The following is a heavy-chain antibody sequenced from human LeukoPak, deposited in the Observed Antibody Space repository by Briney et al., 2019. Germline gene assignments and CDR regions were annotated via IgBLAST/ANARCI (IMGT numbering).Heavy chain of an antibody. Sequence: ASVKVSCKASGYTFTGYYMHWVRQAPGQGLEWMGWINPNSGGTNYAQKFQGWVTMTRDTSISTAYMELSRLRSDDTAVYYCARTSKSGWPYYYGMDVWGQGTTVTVSS. CDR2: INPNSGGT. J-gene: IGHJ6*02. CDR1: GYTFTGYY. V-gene: IGHV1-2*04. CDR3: ARTSKSGWPYYYGMDV. D-gene: IGHD6-19*01.